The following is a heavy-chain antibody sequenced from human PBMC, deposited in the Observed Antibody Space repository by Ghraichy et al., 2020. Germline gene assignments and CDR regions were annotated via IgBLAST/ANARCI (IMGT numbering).Heavy chain of an antibody. D-gene: IGHD3-22*01. V-gene: IGHV3-21*01. CDR3: ARRGGIYYYDSSGYYAPFDY. J-gene: IGHJ4*02. CDR1: GFTFSSYS. CDR2: ISSSSSYI. Sequence: GGSLRLSCAASGFTFSSYSMNWVRQAPGKGLEWVSSISSSSSYIYYADSVKGRFTISRDNAKNSLYLQMNSLRAEDTAVYYCARRGGIYYYDSSGYYAPFDYWGQGTLVTVSS.